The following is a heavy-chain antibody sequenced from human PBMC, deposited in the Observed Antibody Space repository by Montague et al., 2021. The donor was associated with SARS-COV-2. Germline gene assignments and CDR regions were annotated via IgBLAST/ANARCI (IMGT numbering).Heavy chain of an antibody. D-gene: IGHD1-26*01. CDR2: IYPTRST. CDR3: ARKGSGRSDLAY. J-gene: IGHJ4*02. V-gene: IGHV4-4*02. CDR1: LHSVSPDNW. Sequence: SETLSLTCVVDLHSVSPDNWSPLVRPPAGARLAWHGEIYPTRSTKYKPSLKSRVSMSVDKSWNQFSLRLTSVTAADTAIYYCARKGSGRSDLAYWGQGTLVTVSS.